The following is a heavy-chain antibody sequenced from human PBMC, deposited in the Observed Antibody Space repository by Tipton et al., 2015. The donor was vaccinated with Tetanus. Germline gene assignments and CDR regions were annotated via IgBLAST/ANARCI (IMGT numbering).Heavy chain of an antibody. D-gene: IGHD3-16*01. CDR3: VRPYRSRPGSKMITYIDF. CDR1: GYTFANLW. V-gene: IGHV5-51*01. CDR2: IYPGDSDT. J-gene: IGHJ4*02. Sequence: QLVQSGAEVRESGESLKISCKASGYTFANLWIGWVRQMPGKGLEWMGIIYPGDSDTRYSQSFQGQVTISADRSINSAFLQWCSLKASDSAMYFCVRPYRSRPGSKMITYIDFWGQGPLVTVSS.